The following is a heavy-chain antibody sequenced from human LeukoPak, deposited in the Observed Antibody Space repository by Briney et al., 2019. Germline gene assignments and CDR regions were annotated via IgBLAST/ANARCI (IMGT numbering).Heavy chain of an antibody. CDR1: GYSFTNYW. D-gene: IGHD3-9*01. Sequence: GESLKISCQGFGYSFTNYWISWVRQVPGKGPEWMGRIDPSVSHVNYSPSFEGQVTISVDRPTSTVYLQWDSLKASDTAIYYCARQHFDYSLVRPEWLDPWGQGTLVIVSS. CDR2: IDPSVSHV. CDR3: ARQHFDYSLVRPEWLDP. V-gene: IGHV5-10-1*01. J-gene: IGHJ5*02.